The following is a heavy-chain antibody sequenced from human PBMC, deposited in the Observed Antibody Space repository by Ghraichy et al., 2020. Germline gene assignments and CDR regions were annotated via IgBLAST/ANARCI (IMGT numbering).Heavy chain of an antibody. CDR3: ARQGVSGGSGNGFDY. J-gene: IGHJ4*02. Sequence: GESLNISCKGSGYRFTSYWIGWVRQMPGKGLEWMGIIYPGDSDTRYSPSFQGQVTISADKSISTAYLKWSSLKASDTAMYYCARQGVSGGSGNGFDYWGQGTLVTVSS. V-gene: IGHV5-51*01. D-gene: IGHD2-15*01. CDR1: GYRFTSYW. CDR2: IYPGDSDT.